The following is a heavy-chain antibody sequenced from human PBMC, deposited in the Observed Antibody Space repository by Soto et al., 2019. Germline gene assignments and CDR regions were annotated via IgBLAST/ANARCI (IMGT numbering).Heavy chain of an antibody. Sequence: ESGGGLVHPGGSLRLTCAVYGFTLSSYAMNWVRQAPGKGLEWVSGISGSDDSTRYADSAKGRFTISRDNSKNTLYLQMNSLRVEDTAVYYCAKGKPGVILAVPLDCWGQGSLVTVSS. CDR1: GFTLSSYA. CDR2: ISGSDDST. V-gene: IGHV3-23*01. D-gene: IGHD2-2*01. J-gene: IGHJ4*02. CDR3: AKGKPGVILAVPLDC.